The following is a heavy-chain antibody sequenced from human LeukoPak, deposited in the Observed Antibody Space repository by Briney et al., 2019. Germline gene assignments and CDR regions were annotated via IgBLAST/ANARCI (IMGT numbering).Heavy chain of an antibody. CDR2: IYSGGST. CDR3: ARAGTSGCSGGSCSLDY. J-gene: IGHJ4*02. CDR1: GFTVSSNY. V-gene: IGHV3-53*01. D-gene: IGHD2-15*01. Sequence: PGGSLRLSCAASGFTVSSNYMSWVRQAPGKGLEWVSVIYSGGSTYYADSVKGRFTISRDNSKNTLYLQMSSLRAEDTAVYYCARAGTSGCSGGSCSLDYWGQGTLVTVSS.